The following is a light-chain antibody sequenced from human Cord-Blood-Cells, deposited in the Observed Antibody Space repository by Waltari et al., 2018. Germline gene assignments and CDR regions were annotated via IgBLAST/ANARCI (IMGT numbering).Light chain of an antibody. V-gene: IGKV1-39*01. CDR2: AAS. Sequence: DIQMTQSPSSLSASVGDRVTIPCRASQSISSYLNWYQQKPGKAPKLLIYAASSLQSGVPSRFSGSGSGTDFTLTISSLQPEDFVTYYCQQSYSTPITFGQGTRLEIK. J-gene: IGKJ5*01. CDR3: QQSYSTPIT. CDR1: QSISSY.